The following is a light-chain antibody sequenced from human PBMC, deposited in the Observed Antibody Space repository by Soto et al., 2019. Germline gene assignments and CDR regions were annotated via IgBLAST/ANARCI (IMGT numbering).Light chain of an antibody. J-gene: IGLJ2*01. CDR1: SSNIGSNT. CDR3: AAWDDSLNGVV. CDR2: SNN. V-gene: IGLV1-44*01. Sequence: QSVLTQPPSASGTPGQRVTISCSGSSSNIGSNTVNWYQQLPGTAPKLLIYSNNQRPSGVPDRFSGSKSGTSASLAISGLQSLDEADYYRAAWDDSLNGVVFGGGTKLTVL.